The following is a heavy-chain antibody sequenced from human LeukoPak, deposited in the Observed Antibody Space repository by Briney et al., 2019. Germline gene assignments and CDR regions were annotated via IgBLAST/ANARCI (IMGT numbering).Heavy chain of an antibody. CDR3: ARGGGFWSGYRYDY. CDR2: IYYSGST. V-gene: IGHV4-31*03. D-gene: IGHD3-3*01. Sequence: SETLSLTCTVSGGSINSGGYYWSWIRQHPGKGLEWIGYIYYSGSTYYNPSLKSRVTISVDTSKNQFSLKLSSVTAADTAVYYCARGGGFWSGYRYDYWGQGTLVTVSS. CDR1: GGSINSGGYY. J-gene: IGHJ4*02.